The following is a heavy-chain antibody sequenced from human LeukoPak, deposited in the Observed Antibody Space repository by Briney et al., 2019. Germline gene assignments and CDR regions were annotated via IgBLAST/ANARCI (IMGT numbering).Heavy chain of an antibody. D-gene: IGHD3-10*01. Sequence: GGSLRLSCAASGFTFATYGMHWVRLAPGKGLEWVAFIQNDEIDKFYADSVRGRFTVSRDNSKNTLYLQMNSLRAEDTAVYYCAKAPVRGVIIAIFDYWGQGTLVTVSS. CDR2: IQNDEIDK. V-gene: IGHV3-30*02. J-gene: IGHJ4*02. CDR1: GFTFATYG. CDR3: AKAPVRGVIIAIFDY.